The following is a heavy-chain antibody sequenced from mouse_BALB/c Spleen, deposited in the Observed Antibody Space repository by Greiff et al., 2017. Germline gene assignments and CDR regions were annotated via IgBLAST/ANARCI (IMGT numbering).Heavy chain of an antibody. CDR2: ICAGGST. V-gene: IGHV2-9*02. J-gene: IGHJ1*01. CDR3: AREENWYLEV. CDR1: GFSFTSYG. Sequence: VKLVESGPGLVAPSQSLSITCTVSGFSFTSYGVHWVRQPPGKGLEWLGVICAGGSTYYNSALMSRLSTSKDNSKSRVFLTMDSLQTDDTAMCYCAREENWYLEVWGAGTTVTVSS.